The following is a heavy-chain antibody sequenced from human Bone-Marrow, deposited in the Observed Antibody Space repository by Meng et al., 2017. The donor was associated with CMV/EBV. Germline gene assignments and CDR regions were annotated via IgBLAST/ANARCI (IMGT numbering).Heavy chain of an antibody. D-gene: IGHD6-6*01. CDR3: ASESIAALLYDY. J-gene: IGHJ4*02. CDR2: ISPNTGGT. Sequence: ASVKVSCKASGYTFTGYYIHWVRQAPGQGLEWMGWISPNTGGTKYAQNFQGKVTMTRDTSISTVYMELSRLRSDDTAVYYCASESIAALLYDYWGQGTLVTVSS. CDR1: GYTFTGYY. V-gene: IGHV1-2*02.